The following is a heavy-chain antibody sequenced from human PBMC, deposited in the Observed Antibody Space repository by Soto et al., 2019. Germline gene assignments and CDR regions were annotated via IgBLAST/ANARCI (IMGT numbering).Heavy chain of an antibody. CDR3: AREGLLGY. D-gene: IGHD2-15*01. CDR1: GYAFTSYG. CDR2: ISGYNGNP. J-gene: IGHJ4*02. Sequence: QVRLVQSGAEVKQPGASVKVSCKASGYAFTSYGFSWVRQAPGQGLEWMGWISGYNGNPNYAQNLQGRVTLTTDTSTSTGYRELRNLRSDDTAVYYCAREGLLGYWGQGTLVTVSS. V-gene: IGHV1-18*01.